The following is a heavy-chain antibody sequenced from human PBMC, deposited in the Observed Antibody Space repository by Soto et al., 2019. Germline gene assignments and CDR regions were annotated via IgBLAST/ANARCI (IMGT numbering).Heavy chain of an antibody. Sequence: SETLSLTCTVSGGSISSYYWSWIRQPAGKGLEWIGRIYTSGSTNYNPSLKSRVTMSVDTSKNQFSLKLSSVTAADTAVYYCARDLLRAVVPAAMGWFDPWGQGTLVTVSS. V-gene: IGHV4-4*07. CDR3: ARDLLRAVVPAAMGWFDP. CDR2: IYTSGST. D-gene: IGHD2-2*01. CDR1: GGSISSYY. J-gene: IGHJ5*02.